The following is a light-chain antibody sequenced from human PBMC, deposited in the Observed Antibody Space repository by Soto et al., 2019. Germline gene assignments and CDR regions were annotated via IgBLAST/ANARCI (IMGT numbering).Light chain of an antibody. CDR1: QDVANR. J-gene: IGKJ5*01. CDR2: NVS. Sequence: AIQLTQSPSSLSSSVGDRVIINCRASQDVANRLNWYQQTPGKPPKLLISNVSNLENGVPSRFSGSGSGTDFTLTITSLQPEDFGTYHCQQFMSYPLTFGQGTLLDIK. CDR3: QQFMSYPLT. V-gene: IGKV1-13*02.